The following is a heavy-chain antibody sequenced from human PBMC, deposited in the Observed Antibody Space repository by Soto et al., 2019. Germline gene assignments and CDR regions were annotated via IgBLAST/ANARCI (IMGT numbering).Heavy chain of an antibody. CDR2: IIPILGIA. CDR1: GGTFSSYT. Sequence: QVQLVQSGAEVKKPGSSVKVSCKASGGTFSSYTISWVRQAPGQGLEWMGRIIPILGIANYAQKFQGRVTITADKSTSTAYMELSSLRSEDTAVYYFASDGGADYYGSGSDYYYAMDVWGQGTTVTVS. J-gene: IGHJ6*02. V-gene: IGHV1-69*02. D-gene: IGHD3-10*01. CDR3: ASDGGADYYGSGSDYYYAMDV.